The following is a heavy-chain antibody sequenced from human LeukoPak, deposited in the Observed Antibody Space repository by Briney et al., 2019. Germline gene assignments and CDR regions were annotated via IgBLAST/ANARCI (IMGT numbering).Heavy chain of an antibody. CDR3: ARGGDTAMVPSATLYYFDY. CDR1: GYTFTSYG. Sequence: ASVKVSCKASGYTFTSYGISWVRQAPGQGLEWMGWISAYNGNTNYAQKLQGRVTMTTDTSTSTAYMELRSLRSEDTAVYYCARGGDTAMVPSATLYYFDYWGQGTLVTVSS. CDR2: ISAYNGNT. J-gene: IGHJ4*02. V-gene: IGHV1-18*01. D-gene: IGHD5-18*01.